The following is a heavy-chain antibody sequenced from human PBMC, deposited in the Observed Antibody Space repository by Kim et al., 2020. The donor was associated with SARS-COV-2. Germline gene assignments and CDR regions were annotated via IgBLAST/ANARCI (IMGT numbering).Heavy chain of an antibody. CDR1: GGSVSSGSYY. V-gene: IGHV4-61*01. D-gene: IGHD3-22*01. CDR3: ARQQGTNDDYYDSSGYYPLGALDI. J-gene: IGHJ3*02. CDR2: IYYSGST. Sequence: SETLSLTCTVSGGSVSSGSYYWSWIRQPPGKGLEWIGYIYYSGSTNYNPSLKSRVTISVDTSKNQFSLKLSSVTAADTAVYYCARQQGTNDDYYDSSGYYPLGALDIWGQGTMVTVSS.